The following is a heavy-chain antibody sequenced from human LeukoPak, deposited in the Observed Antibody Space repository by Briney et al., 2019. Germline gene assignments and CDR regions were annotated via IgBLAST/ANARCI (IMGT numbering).Heavy chain of an antibody. CDR2: ISSNGGST. V-gene: IGHV3-64*01. CDR1: GFTFSSYA. CDR3: ARGGGISHFGEPFPHDY. J-gene: IGHJ4*02. Sequence: GGSLRLSCAASGFTFSSYAMHWVRQAPGKGLEYVSAISSNGGSTYYANSVKGRFTISRDNSKNTLYLQMGSLRAEDMAVYYCARGGGISHFGEPFPHDYWGQGTLVTVSS. D-gene: IGHD3-10*01.